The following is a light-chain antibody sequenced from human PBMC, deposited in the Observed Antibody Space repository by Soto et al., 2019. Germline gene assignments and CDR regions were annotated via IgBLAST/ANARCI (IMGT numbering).Light chain of an antibody. J-gene: IGKJ1*01. V-gene: IGKV3D-15*01. Sequence: EIVLTQSPGTLSVSPGDRFTLSCRASQSISINLAWYQHKPGQAPRLLIHGASTRATGVPARISVSGSGAEFTLTISSLQSEDFAVYYCQQFRNWPWTFGQGTKVDIK. CDR1: QSISIN. CDR3: QQFRNWPWT. CDR2: GAS.